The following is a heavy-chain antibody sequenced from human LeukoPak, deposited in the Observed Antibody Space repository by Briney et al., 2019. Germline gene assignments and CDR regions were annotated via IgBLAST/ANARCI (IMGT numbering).Heavy chain of an antibody. D-gene: IGHD5-12*01. CDR3: ASVRVDIVATIRLDLSFWYYYGMDV. J-gene: IGHJ6*02. V-gene: IGHV4-39*01. CDR2: IYYSGST. CDR1: GGSISSGGYS. Sequence: PSETLSLTCAVSGGSISSGGYSWSWIRQPPGKGLEWIGSIYYSGSTYYNPSLKSRVTISVDTSKNQFSLKLSSVTAADTAVYYCASVRVDIVATIRLDLSFWYYYGMDVWGQGTTVTVSS.